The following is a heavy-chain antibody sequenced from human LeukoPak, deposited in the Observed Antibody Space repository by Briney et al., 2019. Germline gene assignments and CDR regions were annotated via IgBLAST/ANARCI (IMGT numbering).Heavy chain of an antibody. D-gene: IGHD2-2*01. CDR3: ARPYESPAIVVVPAAIDY. Sequence: PGGSLRLSCAASGFIVSNIYMSWVRQAPGKGLEWVSGISGSGGSTYYADSVKGRFTISRDNSRNTLYLQMNSLRAEDTAVYYCARPYESPAIVVVPAAIDYWGQGTLVTVSS. V-gene: IGHV3-53*01. J-gene: IGHJ4*02. CDR1: GFIVSNIY. CDR2: ISGSGGST.